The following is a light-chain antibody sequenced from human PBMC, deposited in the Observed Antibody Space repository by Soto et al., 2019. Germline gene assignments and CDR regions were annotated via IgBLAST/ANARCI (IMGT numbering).Light chain of an antibody. Sequence: QSVLTQPPSASGTPGQKVTISCSGSSSNIGPNAVNWYPQLPGTAPKLLLYNNNQRPSGVSDRFSGSKSGTSASLAISGLQSDDEADYHCAAWDDSLNGLVFGTGTKLTVL. CDR1: SSNIGPNA. CDR3: AAWDDSLNGLV. CDR2: NNN. J-gene: IGLJ1*01. V-gene: IGLV1-44*01.